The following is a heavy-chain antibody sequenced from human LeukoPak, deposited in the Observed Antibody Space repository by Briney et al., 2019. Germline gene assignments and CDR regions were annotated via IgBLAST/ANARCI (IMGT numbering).Heavy chain of an antibody. J-gene: IGHJ3*02. CDR3: ARGYDTWDDAFDI. CDR2: ISSSSSYI. D-gene: IGHD3-22*01. CDR1: GCTFSSYS. Sequence: GGSLRLSCAASGCTFSSYSMNWVRQAPGKGLEWVSSISSSSSYIYYADSVKGRFAISRDNAKNSLYLQMNSLRAEDTAVYYCARGYDTWDDAFDIWGQGTMVTVSS. V-gene: IGHV3-21*01.